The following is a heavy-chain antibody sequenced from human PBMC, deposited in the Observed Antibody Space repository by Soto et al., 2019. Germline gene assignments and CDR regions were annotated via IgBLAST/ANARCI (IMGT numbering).Heavy chain of an antibody. J-gene: IGHJ6*02. CDR1: GFIFSSYW. V-gene: IGHV3-7*05. CDR3: PRDLPYGYDSHYYYGMDV. CDR2: IKQDGSEK. D-gene: IGHD5-18*01. Sequence: EVQLVESGGGLVQPGGSLRLSCAASGFIFSSYWMSWVRQAPEKGMEWVANIKQDGSEKYYVDSVKGRFTISRDKSKNSLYLQMNSLRAEHTAVYYCPRDLPYGYDSHYYYGMDVWGQGTTVPVSS.